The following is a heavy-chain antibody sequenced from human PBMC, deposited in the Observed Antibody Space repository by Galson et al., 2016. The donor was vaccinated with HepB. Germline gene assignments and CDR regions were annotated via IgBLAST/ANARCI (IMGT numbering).Heavy chain of an antibody. CDR3: ARDWAVTSDSFDI. Sequence: SVKVSCKASGYTFTSYGISWVRQAPGQGLEWMGWISAYNGNTNFAQKIQGRVTITTYTSTSTAYMELRSLRSDDTAVYYCARDWAVTSDSFDIWGQGTMVTVSS. CDR1: GYTFTSYG. J-gene: IGHJ3*02. V-gene: IGHV1-18*04. CDR2: ISAYNGNT. D-gene: IGHD4-17*01.